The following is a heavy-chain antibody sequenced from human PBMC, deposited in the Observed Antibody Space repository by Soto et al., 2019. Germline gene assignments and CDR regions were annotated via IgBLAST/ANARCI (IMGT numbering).Heavy chain of an antibody. Sequence: PGESLKISCKASGYSFAGYWITWVRQKPGKGLEWMGRIDPSASQTYYSPSFRGHVTISVTKSITTVFLQWSSLRASDTAMYYCARQIYDSDTGPNFQYYFDSWGQGTPVTVSS. D-gene: IGHD3-22*01. CDR1: GYSFAGYW. CDR2: IDPSASQT. J-gene: IGHJ4*02. V-gene: IGHV5-10-1*01. CDR3: ARQIYDSDTGPNFQYYFDS.